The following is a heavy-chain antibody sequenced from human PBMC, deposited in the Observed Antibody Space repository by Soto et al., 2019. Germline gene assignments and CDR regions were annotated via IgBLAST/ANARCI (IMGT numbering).Heavy chain of an antibody. Sequence: GASVKVSCKASGGTFSSYAISWVRQAPGQGLEWMGGIIPIFGTANYAQKFQGRVTITADKSTSTAYMELSSLRSEDTAVYYCAREREIDPGNRQQLVFYYFDYWGQGTLVTVSS. V-gene: IGHV1-69*06. CDR3: AREREIDPGNRQQLVFYYFDY. D-gene: IGHD6-13*01. J-gene: IGHJ4*02. CDR1: GGTFSSYA. CDR2: IIPIFGTA.